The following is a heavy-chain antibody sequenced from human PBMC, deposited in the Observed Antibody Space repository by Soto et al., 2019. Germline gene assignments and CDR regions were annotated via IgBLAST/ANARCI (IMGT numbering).Heavy chain of an antibody. J-gene: IGHJ6*02. Sequence: GGSLRLSCAASGFTVSSNYMSWVRQAPGKGLEWVSVIYSGGSTYYADSVKGRFTISRDNSKNTLYLQMNSLRAEDTAVYYCARVNAGIAAAGNYYYYGMDVWGQGTTVTVSS. CDR2: IYSGGST. CDR1: GFTVSSNY. V-gene: IGHV3-53*01. CDR3: ARVNAGIAAAGNYYYYGMDV. D-gene: IGHD6-13*01.